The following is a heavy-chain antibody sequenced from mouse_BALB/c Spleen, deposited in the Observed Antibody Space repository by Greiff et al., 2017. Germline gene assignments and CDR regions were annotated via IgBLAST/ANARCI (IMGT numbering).Heavy chain of an antibody. Sequence: VQLQQSGAELVRSGASVKLSCTASGFNIKDYYMHWVKQRPEQGLEWIGWIDHENGDTEYAPKFQGKATMTADTSSNTAYLQLSSLTSEDTAVYYGNACGKGMDYWGQGTSVTVSS. D-gene: IGHD1-1*01. CDR3: NACGKGMDY. CDR1: GFNIKDYY. V-gene: IGHV14-4*02. CDR2: IDHENGDT. J-gene: IGHJ4*01.